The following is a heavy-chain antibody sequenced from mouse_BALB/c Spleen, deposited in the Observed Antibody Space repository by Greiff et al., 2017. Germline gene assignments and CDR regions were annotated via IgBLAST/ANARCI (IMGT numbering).Heavy chain of an antibody. J-gene: IGHJ4*01. V-gene: IGHV2-9*02. CDR1: GFSLTSYG. CDR2: IWAGGST. D-gene: IGHD1-1*01. CDR3: AREPYYGSSLYYAMVY. Sequence: VMLVESGPGLVAPSQSLSITCTVSGFSLTSYGVHWVRQPPGKGLEWLGVIWAGGSTNYNSALMSRLSISKDNSKSQVFLKMNSLQTDDTAMYYCAREPYYGSSLYYAMVYWGQGTSVTVSS.